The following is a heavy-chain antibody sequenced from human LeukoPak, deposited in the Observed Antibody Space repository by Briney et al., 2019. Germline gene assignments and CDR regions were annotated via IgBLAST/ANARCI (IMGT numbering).Heavy chain of an antibody. Sequence: SETLSLTCTVSGYSINNGYYWGWIRQPPGKGLEWIGSIYHSGSTYYKPSLQSRVTISVDTSKNQFSLKLSSVTAADTAVYYCARETSQKGAHYMDVWGKGTTVTISS. CDR1: GYSINNGYY. CDR2: IYHSGST. V-gene: IGHV4-38-2*02. CDR3: ARETSQKGAHYMDV. D-gene: IGHD3-16*01. J-gene: IGHJ6*03.